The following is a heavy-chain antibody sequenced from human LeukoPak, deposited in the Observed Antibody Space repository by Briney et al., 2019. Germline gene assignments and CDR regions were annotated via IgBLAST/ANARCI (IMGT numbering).Heavy chain of an antibody. CDR3: AREDSGGNSFDY. V-gene: IGHV3-11*01. CDR2: ISNSGFTT. CDR1: GFTLSDYY. D-gene: IGHD4/OR15-4a*01. J-gene: IGHJ4*02. Sequence: GGSLRLSCAASGFTLSDYYVSWIRQAPGKGLEWVAFISNSGFTTYYADSVKGRFTVSRDNAKDSASLQMDSLRADDTARYYCAREDSGGNSFDYWGQGAQVTVS.